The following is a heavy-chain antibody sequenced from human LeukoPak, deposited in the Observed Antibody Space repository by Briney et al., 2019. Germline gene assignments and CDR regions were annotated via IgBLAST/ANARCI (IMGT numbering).Heavy chain of an antibody. CDR2: IYPGDSDT. J-gene: IGHJ4*02. CDR3: ARSRRPFGEPFDY. V-gene: IGHV5-51*01. D-gene: IGHD3-10*01. Sequence: PGASLQISCKGSGYIFTSYWIGWVRQLPGKGLEWMGIIYPGDSDTRYSPSFQGQVTISADKSISTAYLQWSSLKASDTAMYYCARSRRPFGEPFDYWGQGTLVTVSS. CDR1: GYIFTSYW.